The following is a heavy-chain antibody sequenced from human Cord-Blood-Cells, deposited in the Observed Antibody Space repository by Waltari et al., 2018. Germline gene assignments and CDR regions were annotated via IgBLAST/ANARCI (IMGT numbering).Heavy chain of an antibody. Sequence: QVQLVQSGAAVKKPGASVKFSCKASGYTFTGYYIHWVHKAPGQGLEWMGWINPNSGGTNYAQKFQGRVTMTRDTSISTAYMELSRLRSDDTAVYYCARVGYCSITSCFDYWGQGTLVTVSS. V-gene: IGHV1-2*02. J-gene: IGHJ4*02. CDR1: GYTFTGYY. CDR2: INPNSGGT. CDR3: ARVGYCSITSCFDY. D-gene: IGHD2-2*01.